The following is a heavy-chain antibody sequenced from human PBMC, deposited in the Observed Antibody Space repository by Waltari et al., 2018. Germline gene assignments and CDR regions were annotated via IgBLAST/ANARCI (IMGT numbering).Heavy chain of an antibody. CDR2: NKPNSGVT. CDR3: AREATHSYYYFLDV. Sequence: QVQLVQSGAEVKKPGASVKVSCEASGYTFTGRYLHWVRQAPGQGLEWKGRNKPNSGVTDYAQKFQDRVTMTRDTSSSTAYMELSGLRSDDTAVYYCAREATHSYYYFLDVWGKGTTVTVSS. V-gene: IGHV1-2*06. CDR1: GYTFTGRY. J-gene: IGHJ6*03.